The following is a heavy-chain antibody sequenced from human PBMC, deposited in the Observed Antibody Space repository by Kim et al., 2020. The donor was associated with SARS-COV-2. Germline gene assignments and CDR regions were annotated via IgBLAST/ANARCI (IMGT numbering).Heavy chain of an antibody. D-gene: IGHD3-10*01. CDR3: ARLVRFGELTYYYYGMDV. Sequence: GESLKISCKGSGYSFTSYWISWVRQMPGKGLEWMGRIDPSDSYTNYSPSFQGHVTISADKSISTAYLQWSSLKASDTAMYYCARLVRFGELTYYYYGMDVWGQGTTVTVSS. V-gene: IGHV5-10-1*01. CDR2: IDPSDSYT. J-gene: IGHJ6*02. CDR1: GYSFTSYW.